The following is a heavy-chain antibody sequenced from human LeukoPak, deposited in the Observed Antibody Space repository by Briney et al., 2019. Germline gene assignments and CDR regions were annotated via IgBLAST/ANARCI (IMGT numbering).Heavy chain of an antibody. D-gene: IGHD3-3*01. CDR1: GFTFSNYA. CDR3: ARGSITIFGVVINYYYYGMDV. V-gene: IGHV3-23*01. Sequence: GGSLRLSCAASGFTFSNYAMSWVRQTPGKGLEWVSLISGGRGNTYYADSVKGRFTISRDNAKNSLYLQMNSLRAEDTAVYYCARGSITIFGVVINYYYYGMDVWGQGTTVTVSS. CDR2: ISGGRGNT. J-gene: IGHJ6*02.